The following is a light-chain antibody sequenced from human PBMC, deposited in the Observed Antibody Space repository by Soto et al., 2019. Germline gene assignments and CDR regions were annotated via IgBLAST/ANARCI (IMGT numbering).Light chain of an antibody. J-gene: IGKJ4*01. V-gene: IGKV1-39*01. CDR3: QQYYNSVLT. CDR1: QSISNF. Sequence: EIQMTQSPSSLSASLGDRVTITCRASQSISNFLNWVQHKPGNAPKVLISAASTLQSGVPPRFSGSESGTEFTLTISSLQPEDSASYYCQQYYNSVLTFGGGTKVEIK. CDR2: AAS.